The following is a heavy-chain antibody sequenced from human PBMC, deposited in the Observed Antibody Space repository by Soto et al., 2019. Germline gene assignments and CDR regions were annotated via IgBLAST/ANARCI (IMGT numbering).Heavy chain of an antibody. CDR3: ARFLTPGFSFDY. D-gene: IGHD1-20*01. CDR1: GGTFSSYA. J-gene: IGHJ4*02. Sequence: ASVKVSCKASGGTFSSYAISWVRQAPGQGLEWMGGIIPIFGTANYAQKFQGRVTITADESTSTAYMELSSLRSEDTAVYYCARFLTPGFSFDYWGQGTLVTVSS. V-gene: IGHV1-69*13. CDR2: IIPIFGTA.